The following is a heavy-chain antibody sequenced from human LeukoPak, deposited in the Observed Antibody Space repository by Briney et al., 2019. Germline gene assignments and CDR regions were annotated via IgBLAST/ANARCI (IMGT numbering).Heavy chain of an antibody. J-gene: IGHJ6*03. CDR2: IYSGGST. Sequence: GGSLRLSCAASGFTVSSNYMSWVRQAPGKGLEWVSVIYSGGSTYCADSVKGRFTISRDNSKNTLYLQMNSLRAEDTAVYYCARDSKKSGSYYYYYYMDVWGKGTTVTVSS. CDR1: GFTVSSNY. V-gene: IGHV3-53*01. D-gene: IGHD1-26*01. CDR3: ARDSKKSGSYYYYYYMDV.